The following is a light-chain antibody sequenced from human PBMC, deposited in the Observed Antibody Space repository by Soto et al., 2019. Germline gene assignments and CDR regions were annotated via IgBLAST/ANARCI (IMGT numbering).Light chain of an antibody. V-gene: IGKV3-15*01. CDR3: HQYHNWWP. CDR1: QSVSRSY. CDR2: GAS. J-gene: IGKJ1*01. Sequence: EIGLTQCPGTLSVSPGERATFSCRASQSVSRSYLGWYQQKPGQAPRLLIYGASTRVTGIPARFSGSGSGTEFTLTISCLQSEDFAVYYCHQYHNWWPFGQGTKVDIK.